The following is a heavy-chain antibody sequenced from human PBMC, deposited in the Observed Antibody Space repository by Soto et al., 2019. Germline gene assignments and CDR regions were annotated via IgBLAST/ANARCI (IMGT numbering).Heavy chain of an antibody. J-gene: IGHJ4*02. V-gene: IGHV1-18*01. CDR2: INAYNGNT. CDR1: GYTFTSYD. D-gene: IGHD5-18*01. Sequence: GASVKVSCEASGYTFTSYDINWVRQAPGQGLEWMAWINAYNGNTNYAQKLQGRVTMTTDTSTSTAYMELRSLRSDDTAVYYCARDKTRGGRNSYGPADFDYWGQGTLVTVSS. CDR3: ARDKTRGGRNSYGPADFDY.